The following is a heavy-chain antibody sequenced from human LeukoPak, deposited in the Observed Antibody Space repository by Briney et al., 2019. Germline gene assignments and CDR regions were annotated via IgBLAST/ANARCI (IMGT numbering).Heavy chain of an antibody. CDR1: GFTFSSYW. Sequence: GGSLRLSCAASGFTFSSYWMSWVRQAPGKGLEWVANIKQDGSEKYYADSVKGRFTISRDNSKNTLYLQMNSLRAEDTAVYYCAKVYYYDSSDAFDIWGQGTMVTVSS. J-gene: IGHJ3*02. CDR2: IKQDGSEK. V-gene: IGHV3-7*03. D-gene: IGHD3-22*01. CDR3: AKVYYYDSSDAFDI.